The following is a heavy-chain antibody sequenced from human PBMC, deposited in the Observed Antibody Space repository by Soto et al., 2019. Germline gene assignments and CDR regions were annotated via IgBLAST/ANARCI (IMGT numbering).Heavy chain of an antibody. Sequence: GGSLRLSCAASGFTFSDYYMSWIRQAPGKGLEWVSYISSSSSYTNYADSVKGRFTISRDNAKNSLYLQMNSLRAEDTAVYYCARSPDLRVPAAIGWFDPWGQGTLVTVSS. D-gene: IGHD2-2*01. CDR1: GFTFSDYY. J-gene: IGHJ5*02. CDR2: ISSSSSYT. CDR3: ARSPDLRVPAAIGWFDP. V-gene: IGHV3-11*06.